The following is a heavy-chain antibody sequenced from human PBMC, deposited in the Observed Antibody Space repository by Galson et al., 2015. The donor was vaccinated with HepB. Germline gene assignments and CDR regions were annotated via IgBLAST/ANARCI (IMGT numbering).Heavy chain of an antibody. CDR2: VNGDNGNT. CDR3: ARGGSVRGLPTRGYYHYDSMDV. D-gene: IGHD3-10*01. V-gene: IGHV1-3*01. Sequence: SVKVSCKASRYTFTAYGMHWVRQAPGQRLEWMGWVNGDNGNTKYSQKFQDRITIIRDTSASTAYMELSSLTSEDTAMYFCARGGSVRGLPTRGYYHYDSMDVWGKGATVTVSS. CDR1: RYTFTAYG. J-gene: IGHJ6*03.